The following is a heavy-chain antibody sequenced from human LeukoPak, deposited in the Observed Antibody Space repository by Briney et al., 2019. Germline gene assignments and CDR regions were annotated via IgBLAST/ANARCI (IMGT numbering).Heavy chain of an antibody. CDR2: ISGGGGST. J-gene: IGHJ4*02. CDR1: GFTFISYA. Sequence: GGSLRLSCAASGFTFISYAMNWFRQAPGRGLEWVSAISGGGGSTHYADSVKGRLTISRDNSKNTLSLQMNSLRAEDTAVYYCAKGWELPLYYFDYWGQGTLVTVSS. V-gene: IGHV3-23*01. CDR3: AKGWELPLYYFDY. D-gene: IGHD1-26*01.